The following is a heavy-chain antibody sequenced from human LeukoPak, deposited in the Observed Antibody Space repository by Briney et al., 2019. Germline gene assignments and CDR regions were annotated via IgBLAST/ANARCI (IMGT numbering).Heavy chain of an antibody. CDR2: ISSSSSYI. D-gene: IGHD3-3*01. Sequence: PGGSLRLSCAASGFTFSSYSMNWVRQAPGKGLEWVSSISSSSSYIYYADSVKGRFTISRDNAKNSLYLQMNGLRAEDTAVYYCARDLLRFLEPYNWFDPWGQGTLVTVSS. J-gene: IGHJ5*02. CDR1: GFTFSSYS. V-gene: IGHV3-21*01. CDR3: ARDLLRFLEPYNWFDP.